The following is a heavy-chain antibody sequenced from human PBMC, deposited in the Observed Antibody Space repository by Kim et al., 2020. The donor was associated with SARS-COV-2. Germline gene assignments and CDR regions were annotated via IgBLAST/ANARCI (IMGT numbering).Heavy chain of an antibody. V-gene: IGHV4-34*01. CDR3: ARARMVVAAWFDP. Sequence: SETLSLTCAVYGGSFSGYYWSWIRQPPGKGLEWIGEINHSGSTNYNPSLKSRVTISVDTSKNQFSLKLSSVTAADTAVYYCARARMVVAAWFDPWGQGT. D-gene: IGHD2-15*01. CDR1: GGSFSGYY. CDR2: INHSGST. J-gene: IGHJ5*02.